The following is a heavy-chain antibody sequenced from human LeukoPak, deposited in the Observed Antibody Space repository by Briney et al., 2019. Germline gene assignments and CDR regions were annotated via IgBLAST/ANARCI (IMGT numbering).Heavy chain of an antibody. CDR1: GYTFTSYD. V-gene: IGHV1-8*03. CDR2: MNPNSGNT. D-gene: IGHD6-13*01. J-gene: IGHJ4*02. CDR3: AREAYSSSRDSDY. Sequence: ASVTVSCKASGYTFTSYDINCVRQATGQGLEWMGWMNPNSGNTGYAQKFQGRATITRNPSISTVYMELSSLRSEDTAVYYCAREAYSSSRDSDYWGQGTLVTVSS.